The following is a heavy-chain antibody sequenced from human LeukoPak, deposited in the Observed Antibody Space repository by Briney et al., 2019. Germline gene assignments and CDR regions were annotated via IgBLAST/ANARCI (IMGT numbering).Heavy chain of an antibody. V-gene: IGHV3-48*03. CDR2: ISSSGSSI. Sequence: GGSLRLSRAASGFTFSSYEMNWVRQAPGKGLEWVSYISSSGSSIYYADSVKGRFTISRDNAKNSLYLQMNSLRDEDTAVYYCARGPMVLIRAAANDAFDIWGQGTVVTVSS. J-gene: IGHJ3*02. CDR3: ARGPMVLIRAAANDAFDI. D-gene: IGHD3-9*01. CDR1: GFTFSSYE.